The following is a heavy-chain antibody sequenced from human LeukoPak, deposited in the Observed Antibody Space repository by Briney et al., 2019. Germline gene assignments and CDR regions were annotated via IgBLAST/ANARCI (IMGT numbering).Heavy chain of an antibody. Sequence: ASVKVSCKASGYTFTGYYMHWVRQAPGQGLEWMARINPNSGGTNYAQKFQGRVTMTRDTSISTAYMELSRLRSDDTAVYYCARADCSSTSCLNAFDIWGQGTMVTVSS. V-gene: IGHV1-2*06. J-gene: IGHJ3*02. CDR1: GYTFTGYY. CDR2: INPNSGGT. D-gene: IGHD2-2*01. CDR3: ARADCSSTSCLNAFDI.